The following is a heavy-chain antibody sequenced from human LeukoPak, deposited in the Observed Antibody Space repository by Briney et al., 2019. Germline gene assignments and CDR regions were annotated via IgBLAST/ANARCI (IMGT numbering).Heavy chain of an antibody. D-gene: IGHD6-19*01. CDR3: ARGRAVAVDYFDY. J-gene: IGHJ4*02. CDR1: GYTFTSYD. CDR2: MNPNSGNT. Sequence: ASVKVSCKASGYTFTSYDINWVRQATGQGLEWMGWMNPNSGNTGYARKFQGRVTMTRNTSISTAYMELSSLRSEDTAVYYCARGRAVAVDYFDYWGQGTLVTVSS. V-gene: IGHV1-8*01.